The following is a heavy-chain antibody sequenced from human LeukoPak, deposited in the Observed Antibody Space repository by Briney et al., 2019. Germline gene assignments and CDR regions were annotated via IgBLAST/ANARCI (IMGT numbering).Heavy chain of an antibody. CDR3: AREHEARFDP. CDR2: IYYSGST. V-gene: IGHV4-39*02. J-gene: IGHJ5*02. CDR1: GGSISSSSYY. Sequence: RASETLSLTCTVSGGSISSSSYYWGWIRQPPGKGLEWIGSIYYSGSTYYNPSLKSRVTISVDTSKNQFSLKLSSVTAADTAVCYCAREHEARFDPWGQGTLVTVSS.